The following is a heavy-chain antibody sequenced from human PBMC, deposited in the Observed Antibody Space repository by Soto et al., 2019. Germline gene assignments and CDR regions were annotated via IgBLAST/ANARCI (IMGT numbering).Heavy chain of an antibody. J-gene: IGHJ6*02. CDR1: GYTFTRNG. CDR3: VKDRDSNSWPSRDV. D-gene: IGHD3-22*01. Sequence: ASVKVSCKTSGYTFTRNGISWVRQAPGQGLEWMGWISPKSGNIKYAQKLQGRVIMTTDTSTSTAYMELRSLRSDDTSVYYCVKDRDSNSWPSRDVWGPGTTVTVSS. CDR2: ISPKSGNI. V-gene: IGHV1-18*01.